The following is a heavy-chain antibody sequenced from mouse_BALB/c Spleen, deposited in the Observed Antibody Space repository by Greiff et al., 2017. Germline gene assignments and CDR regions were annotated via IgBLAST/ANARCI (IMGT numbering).Heavy chain of an antibody. CDR1: GFTFTDYY. CDR3: AREGYGSSPWFAY. Sequence: EVHLVESGGGLVQPGGSLRLSCATSGFTFTDYYMSWVRQPPGKALEWLGFIRNKANGYTTEYSASVKGRFTISRDNSQSILYLQMNTLRAEDSATYYCAREGYGSSPWFAYWGQGTLVTVSA. V-gene: IGHV7-3*02. CDR2: IRNKANGYTT. D-gene: IGHD1-1*01. J-gene: IGHJ3*01.